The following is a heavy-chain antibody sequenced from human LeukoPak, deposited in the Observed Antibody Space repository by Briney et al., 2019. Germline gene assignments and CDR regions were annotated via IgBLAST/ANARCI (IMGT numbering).Heavy chain of an antibody. CDR3: AREADYYDSSGSVDWFDP. CDR1: GGSISSYH. CDR2: IYTSGST. V-gene: IGHV4-4*07. D-gene: IGHD3-22*01. J-gene: IGHJ5*02. Sequence: SETLPLTCTVSGGSISSYHWSWIRQPAGKGLEWIGRIYTSGSTNYNPSLKNRVTISVDKSKNQFSLKLSSVTAADTAVYYCAREADYYDSSGSVDWFDPWGQGTLVTVSS.